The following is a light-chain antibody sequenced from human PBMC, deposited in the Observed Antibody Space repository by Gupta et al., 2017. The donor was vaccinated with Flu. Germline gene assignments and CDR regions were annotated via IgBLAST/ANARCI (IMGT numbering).Light chain of an antibody. J-gene: IGLJ3*02. Sequence: QSALTQPASVSGSPGQSITISCPGTNIDVGHYKFVSWYQQHPGKAPQLIIYESTQRPSGVSSRFSAAKSGNTASLTISGAQPEDEAHYYCYSYLPTTTTWLFGGGTKVTVL. CDR3: YSYLPTTTTWL. V-gene: IGLV2-23*01. CDR2: EST. CDR1: NIDVGHYKF.